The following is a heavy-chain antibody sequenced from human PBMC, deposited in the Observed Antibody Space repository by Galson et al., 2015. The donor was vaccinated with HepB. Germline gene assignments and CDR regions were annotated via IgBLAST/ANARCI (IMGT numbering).Heavy chain of an antibody. D-gene: IGHD3-3*01. CDR2: IWYDGSNK. J-gene: IGHJ4*02. V-gene: IGHV3-33*01. Sequence: SLRLSCAASGFTFSSYGLHWVRQAPGKGLEWVAFIWYDGSNKYYADSVKGRFTISRDNSKNTLYLQMNSLRAEDTAVYYCARAGFLEWLPEYYFDSWGQGTLVTVSS. CDR3: ARAGFLEWLPEYYFDS. CDR1: GFTFSSYG.